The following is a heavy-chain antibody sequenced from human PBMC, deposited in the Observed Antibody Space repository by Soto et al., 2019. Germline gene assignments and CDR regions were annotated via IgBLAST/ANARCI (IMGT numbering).Heavy chain of an antibody. D-gene: IGHD6-13*01. V-gene: IGHV4-28*01. Sequence: SETLSLTCAVSGYSISSTNWWGWFRQPPGKGLEWIGYISYSGSAYYNPSLKSRVTMSVDTSKNQFSLDLSSVTAVDTAMYYCARIATTGRGPWLDPWGQGTLVT. CDR3: ARIATTGRGPWLDP. CDR2: ISYSGSA. J-gene: IGHJ5*02. CDR1: GYSISSTNW.